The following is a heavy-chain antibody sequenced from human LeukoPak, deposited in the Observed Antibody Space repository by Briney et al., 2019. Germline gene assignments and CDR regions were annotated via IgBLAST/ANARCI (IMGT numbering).Heavy chain of an antibody. J-gene: IGHJ4*02. CDR3: ARDDRTNGYNGNF. Sequence: GWSLRLSCAASGFTFWRYSMNWIRQAPGKGLEWFSYISEGSSNIFYADSVKGRFTISRDNAKNSLHLQMNSLRADDTAVYYCARDDRTNGYNGNFWGQGTLVTVSS. D-gene: IGHD5-24*01. CDR1: GFTFWRYS. V-gene: IGHV3-48*01. CDR2: ISEGSSNI.